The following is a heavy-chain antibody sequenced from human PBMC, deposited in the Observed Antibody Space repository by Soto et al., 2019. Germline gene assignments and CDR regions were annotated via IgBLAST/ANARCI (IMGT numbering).Heavy chain of an antibody. V-gene: IGHV4-4*07. CDR2: IYTSGST. CDR3: ERGLSNGKYYGVWSGYHYSAYYYYGMDV. D-gene: IGHD3-3*01. CDR1: GGSISSYY. Sequence: PSETLSLTCTVSGGSISSYYWSWIRQPAGKGLEWIGRIYTSGSTNYNPSLKSRVTMSVDTSKNQFSLKLSPATAAHTAVFYCERGLSNGKYYGVWSGYHYSAYYYYGMDVWGQGTTVTVSS. J-gene: IGHJ6*02.